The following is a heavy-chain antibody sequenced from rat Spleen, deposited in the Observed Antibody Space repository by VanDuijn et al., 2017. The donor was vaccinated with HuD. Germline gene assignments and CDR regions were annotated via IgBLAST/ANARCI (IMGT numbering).Heavy chain of an antibody. D-gene: IGHD1-10*01. CDR3: ATGGITTHYFDY. CDR2: ISPSGGST. CDR1: GFTFSNYG. J-gene: IGHJ2*01. Sequence: EVQLVESGGGLVQPGRSLKLSCAASGFTFSNYGMHWIRQAPTKGLEWVASISPSGGSTYYRDSVKGRFTISRDNAKSTLYLQMDSLRSEDTATYYCATGGITTHYFDYWGQGVMVTVSS. V-gene: IGHV5-19*01.